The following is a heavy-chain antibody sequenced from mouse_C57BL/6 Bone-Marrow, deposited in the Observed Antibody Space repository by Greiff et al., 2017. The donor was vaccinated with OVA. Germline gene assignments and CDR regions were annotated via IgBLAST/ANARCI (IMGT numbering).Heavy chain of an antibody. D-gene: IGHD1-1*01. CDR1: GFNIKDYY. Sequence: QVQLQQSGAELVKPGASVKLSCTASGFNIKDYYMHWVKQRTEQGLEWIGRIHPSDSDTNYNQKFKGKATLTVDKSSSTAYMQLSSLTSEDSAVYYCAIGIYYYGSSYGAMDYWGQGPSVTVSS. CDR2: IHPSDSDT. V-gene: IGHV1-74*01. CDR3: AIGIYYYGSSYGAMDY. J-gene: IGHJ4*01.